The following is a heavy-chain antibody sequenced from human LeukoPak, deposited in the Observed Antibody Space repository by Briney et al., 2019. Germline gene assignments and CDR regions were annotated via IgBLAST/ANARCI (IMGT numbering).Heavy chain of an antibody. J-gene: IGHJ4*02. Sequence: ASVKVSCKASGYTFTSYGISWVRQAPGQGLEWMGWISAYNGNTNYAQKLRGRVTMTTDTSTSTAYMELRSLRSDDTAVYYCARVQWQITHDSRAQTDYWGQGTLVTVSS. V-gene: IGHV1-18*01. CDR3: ARVQWQITHDSRAQTDY. D-gene: IGHD3-22*01. CDR2: ISAYNGNT. CDR1: GYTFTSYG.